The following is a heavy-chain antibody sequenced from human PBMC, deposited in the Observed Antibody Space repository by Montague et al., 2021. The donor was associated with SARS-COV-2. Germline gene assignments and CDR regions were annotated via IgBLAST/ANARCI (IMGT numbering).Heavy chain of an antibody. Sequence: SETLSLTCTVSGGSISSSNYYWGWIRQPPGKGLEWIGSIYYSGTTYYNPYLQSRVTISVDTSKKQFSLKLSSVTAADTAVYYCARETYTSGWFQQFDCWGQGTQVTVSS. V-gene: IGHV4-39*01. CDR3: ARETYTSGWFQQFDC. J-gene: IGHJ4*02. CDR1: GGSISSSNYY. CDR2: IYYSGTT. D-gene: IGHD6-19*01.